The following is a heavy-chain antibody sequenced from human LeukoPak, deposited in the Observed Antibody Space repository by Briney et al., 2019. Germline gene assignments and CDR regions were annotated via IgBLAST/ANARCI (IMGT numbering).Heavy chain of an antibody. CDR3: ARDGDISGLVGDLYFDY. Sequence: PGGSLRLSCAASGFTFSTYSMNWVRQAPGKGLEWIGSIYHSGSTYYNPSLKSRVTISVDTSKNQFSLKLRSVTAADTAVYYCARDGDISGLVGDLYFDYWGQGDLVTVSS. V-gene: IGHV4-38-2*02. CDR2: IYHSGST. CDR1: GFTFSTYS. J-gene: IGHJ4*02. D-gene: IGHD3-22*01.